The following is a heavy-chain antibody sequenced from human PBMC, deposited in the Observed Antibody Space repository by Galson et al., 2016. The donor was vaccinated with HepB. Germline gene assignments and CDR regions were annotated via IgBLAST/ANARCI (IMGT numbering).Heavy chain of an antibody. V-gene: IGHV3-23*01. J-gene: IGHJ1*01. D-gene: IGHD6-19*01. Sequence: SLRLSCAASGFNVGNYALSWVRQAPGKGLEWVATLSDTGTRRDYADSVKGRFTISRDRSKNTLDVQMNSLRAEDTGVYYCAKLGEGIGWYVHHWGKGTLVTVPS. CDR3: AKLGEGIGWYVHH. CDR1: GFNVGNYA. CDR2: LSDTGTRR.